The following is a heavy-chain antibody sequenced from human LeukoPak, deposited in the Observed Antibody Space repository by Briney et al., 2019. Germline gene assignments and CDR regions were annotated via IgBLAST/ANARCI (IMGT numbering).Heavy chain of an antibody. CDR3: ARGWRGYSSGLNFDY. CDR2: INHSGST. V-gene: IGHV4-34*01. D-gene: IGHD6-19*01. J-gene: IGHJ4*02. CDR1: GGSFSGYY. Sequence: ASETLSLTCAVYGGSFSGYYWSWIRQPPGKGLEWIGEINHSGSTNYNPSLKSRVTISVDTSKNQFSLKLSSVTAADTAVYYCARGWRGYSSGLNFDYWGQGTLVTVSS.